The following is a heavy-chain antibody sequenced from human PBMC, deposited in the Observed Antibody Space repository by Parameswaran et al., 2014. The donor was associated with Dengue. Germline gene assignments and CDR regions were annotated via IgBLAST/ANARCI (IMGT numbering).Heavy chain of an antibody. J-gene: IGHJ3*02. Sequence: WIRQPPGKGLEWVSVIYSGGSTYYADSVKGRFTISRDNSKNTLYLQMNSLRAEDTAVYYCARDSEAFDMWGQGTMVTVSS. CDR3: ARDSEAFDM. CDR2: IYSGGST. V-gene: IGHV3-66*01.